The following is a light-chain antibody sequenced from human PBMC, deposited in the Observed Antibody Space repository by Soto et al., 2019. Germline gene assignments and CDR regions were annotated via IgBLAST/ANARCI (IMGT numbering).Light chain of an antibody. V-gene: IGKV3-15*01. J-gene: IGKJ4*01. CDR3: QHYNNWPFT. Sequence: EIVLTQFPHTLSVSPGERATLSCRASRSVSGNLAWYQQRPGQAPRLLIYGASTRATGIPARFSGSGSGTEFTLTINSLQSEDFAVYFCQHYNNWPFTFGGGTKVEIK. CDR2: GAS. CDR1: RSVSGN.